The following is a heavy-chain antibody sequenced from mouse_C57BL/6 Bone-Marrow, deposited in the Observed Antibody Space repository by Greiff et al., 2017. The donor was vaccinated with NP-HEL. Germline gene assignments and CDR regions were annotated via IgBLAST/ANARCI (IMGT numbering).Heavy chain of an antibody. Sequence: VQLQQSGAELARPGASVKMSCKASGYTFTSYTMHWVKQRPGQGLEWIGYINPSSGYTKYNQKFKDKATLTADKSSSTAYMQLSSLTSEDSAVYYCARNSCYAMDYWGQGTSVTVSS. CDR1: GYTFTSYT. D-gene: IGHD2-12*01. J-gene: IGHJ4*01. CDR2: INPSSGYT. CDR3: ARNSCYAMDY. V-gene: IGHV1-4*01.